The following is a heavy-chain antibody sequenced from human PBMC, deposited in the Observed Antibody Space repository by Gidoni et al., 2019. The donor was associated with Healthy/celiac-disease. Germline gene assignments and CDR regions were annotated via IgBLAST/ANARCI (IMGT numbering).Heavy chain of an antibody. Sequence: QVQRVESGGGGVKPGRSRGPSGAASGFTFSSYAMHWVRQAPGKGLEWVAVISYDGSNKYSADSVKGRFTISRDNSKNTLYLQMNSLRAEDTAVYYCARDLRYSFWGQGTLVTVSS. D-gene: IGHD5-18*01. J-gene: IGHJ4*02. V-gene: IGHV3-30*04. CDR3: ARDLRYSF. CDR2: ISYDGSNK. CDR1: GFTFSSYA.